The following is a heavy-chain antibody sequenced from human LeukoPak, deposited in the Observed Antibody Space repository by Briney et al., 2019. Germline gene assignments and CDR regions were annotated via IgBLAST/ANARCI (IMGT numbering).Heavy chain of an antibody. CDR3: AKLYSGYDSTWDYYYGMDV. J-gene: IGHJ6*02. V-gene: IGHV3-30*18. CDR1: GFTFSSYG. CDR2: ISYDGSNK. D-gene: IGHD5-12*01. Sequence: GGSLRLFCAASGFTFSSYGMHWVRQAPGKGLEWVAVISYDGSNKYYADSVKGRFTISRDNSKNTLYLQMNSLRAEDTAVYYCAKLYSGYDSTWDYYYGMDVWGQGTTVTVSS.